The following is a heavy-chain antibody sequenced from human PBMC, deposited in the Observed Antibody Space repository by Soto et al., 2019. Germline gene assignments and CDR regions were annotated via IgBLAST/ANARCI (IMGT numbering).Heavy chain of an antibody. V-gene: IGHV3-23*04. CDR1: GFTLSTYA. Sequence: EVQLVESGGGLEQPGGSLRLACAASGFTLSTYAMSWVRQTPGKGLEWVSHISGTGADSQYADSVKGRVTISRDESKNMLFPQMNSLRVEDTAVYYCARDGYTHWRFDYWGQGTRVTVSS. CDR3: ARDGYTHWRFDY. D-gene: IGHD1-1*01. CDR2: ISGTGADS. J-gene: IGHJ4*02.